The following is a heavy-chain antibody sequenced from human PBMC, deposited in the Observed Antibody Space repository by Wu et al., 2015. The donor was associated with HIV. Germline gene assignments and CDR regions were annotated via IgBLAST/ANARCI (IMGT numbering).Heavy chain of an antibody. Sequence: QVQLVQSGAEVKKPGASVKVSCQASGYTFTAYSMHWVRQAPGQGLEWMGWINPNSGGTNYAQKFQGRVTMTRDTSISTAYMELSRLRSDDTAVYYCARDGDTVMATRAGFRPRGAQGTL. CDR3: ARDGDTVMATRAGFRPR. J-gene: IGHJ4*02. D-gene: IGHD5-18*01. CDR2: INPNSGGT. CDR1: GYTFTAYS. V-gene: IGHV1-2*02.